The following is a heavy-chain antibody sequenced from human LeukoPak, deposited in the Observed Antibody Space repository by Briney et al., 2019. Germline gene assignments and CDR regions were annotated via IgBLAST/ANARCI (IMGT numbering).Heavy chain of an antibody. D-gene: IGHD1-14*01. CDR3: ASRRDGTYL. CDR1: GFTFSSYD. J-gene: IGHJ5*02. V-gene: IGHV3-53*01. CDR2: IYSGGST. Sequence: GGSLRLSCAASGFTFSSYDMNWVRQAPGKGLEWVSIIYSGGSTFYADSVKGRFTISRDNSKNTLYLQMNSLRAEDTAVYYCASRRDGTYLWGQGTLVTVSS.